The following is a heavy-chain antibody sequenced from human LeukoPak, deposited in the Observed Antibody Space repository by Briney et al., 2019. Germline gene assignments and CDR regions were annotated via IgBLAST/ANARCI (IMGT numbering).Heavy chain of an antibody. CDR2: LPPDELDI. D-gene: IGHD1-26*01. CDR3: VRDLGGRSGQ. J-gene: IGHJ4*02. Sequence: PGGSLRLSCAASGFTFTNYWMHWVRQAPGMGLVWVSRLPPDELDIIYADSVKGRFTVSRDNAKNTLYLQMNSLRAEDTAVYYCVRDLGGRSGQWGQGTLVTVSS. CDR1: GFTFTNYW. V-gene: IGHV3-74*01.